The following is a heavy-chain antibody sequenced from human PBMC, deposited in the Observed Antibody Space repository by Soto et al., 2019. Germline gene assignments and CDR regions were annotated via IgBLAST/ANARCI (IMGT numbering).Heavy chain of an antibody. J-gene: IGHJ6*02. Sequence: GGSLRLSCAASGFTFSSYAMSWVRQAPGKGLEWVSAISGSGGSTYYADSVKGRFTISRDNSKNTLYLQMNSLRAEDTAVYYCAKDLSIVVVPAATLDVWGQGTTVTVSS. CDR2: ISGSGGST. V-gene: IGHV3-23*01. CDR1: GFTFSSYA. D-gene: IGHD2-2*01. CDR3: AKDLSIVVVPAATLDV.